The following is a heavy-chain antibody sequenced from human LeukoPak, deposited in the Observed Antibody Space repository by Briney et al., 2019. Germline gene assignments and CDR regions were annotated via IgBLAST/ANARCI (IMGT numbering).Heavy chain of an antibody. J-gene: IGHJ5*02. D-gene: IGHD1-26*01. CDR2: ISSSSSYI. V-gene: IGHV3-21*01. CDR3: ARDRSGSSCDP. CDR1: GFTFSSYS. Sequence: GGSLRLSCAASGFTFSSYSMNWVRQAPGKGLEWVSSISSSSSYIYYADSVKGRFTISRDNAKNSLYLQMNSLSAEDTAVYYCARDRSGSSCDPWGQGTLVTVSS.